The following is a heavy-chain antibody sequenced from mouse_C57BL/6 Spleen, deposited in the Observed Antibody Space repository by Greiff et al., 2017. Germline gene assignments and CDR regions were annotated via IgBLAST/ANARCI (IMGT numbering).Heavy chain of an antibody. V-gene: IGHV3-6*01. CDR2: ISYYGSN. D-gene: IGHD1-2*01. CDR3: ARHGYYYAMDY. J-gene: IGHJ4*01. Sequence: VKLQESGPGLVKPSQSLSLPCSVTGYSITSGYYWNWLRQFPGNKLEWMGYISYYGSNNYNPSLKNRISITRDTSKNQFFLKLTSVTTEDTATYYCARHGYYYAMDYWGQGTSVTVSS. CDR1: GYSITSGYY.